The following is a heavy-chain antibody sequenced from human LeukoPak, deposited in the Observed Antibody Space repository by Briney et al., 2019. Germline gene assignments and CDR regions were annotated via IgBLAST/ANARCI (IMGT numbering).Heavy chain of an antibody. V-gene: IGHV4-34*01. D-gene: IGHD3-3*01. Sequence: PSETLSLTCAVYGGSFSGYYWSWIRQPPGKGLEWIGEINHSGSTNYNPSLKSRVTISVDTSKNQFSLKLSSVTAADTAVYYCARVERYYDFWSGIYYYYYYMDVWGKGTTVTVSS. CDR1: GGSFSGYY. CDR2: INHSGST. J-gene: IGHJ6*03. CDR3: ARVERYYDFWSGIYYYYYYMDV.